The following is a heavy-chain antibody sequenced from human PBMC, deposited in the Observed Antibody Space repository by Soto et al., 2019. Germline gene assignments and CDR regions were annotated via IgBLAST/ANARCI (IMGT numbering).Heavy chain of an antibody. CDR1: GGSISSSSYY. D-gene: IGHD4-17*01. CDR2: IYYSGRT. Sequence: QLQLQESGPGLVKPSETLSLTCTVSGGSISSSSYYWGWIRQPPGKGLEWIGSIYYSGRTYHNPSLKSRVXIXXDTSKNQFSLKLSSVTAADTAVYYCASLYGDYVSYWGQGTLVTVSS. CDR3: ASLYGDYVSY. V-gene: IGHV4-39*01. J-gene: IGHJ4*02.